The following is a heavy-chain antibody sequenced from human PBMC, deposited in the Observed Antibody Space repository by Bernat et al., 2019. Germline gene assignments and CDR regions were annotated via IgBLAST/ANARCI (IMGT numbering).Heavy chain of an antibody. CDR3: ARGNYDCWSGYYTGGY. D-gene: IGHD3-3*01. CDR2: IIPIFGIA. V-gene: IGHV1-69*17. J-gene: IGHJ4*02. Sequence: QVQLVQSGAEVKKPGSSVKVSCKASGDTFSSYAISWVRQAPGQGLEWMGGIIPIFGIANYAQKFQGRVTITAEKSTSTAYMELSSLRSEDTAVYYCARGNYDCWSGYYTGGYWGQGTLVTVSS. CDR1: GDTFSSYA.